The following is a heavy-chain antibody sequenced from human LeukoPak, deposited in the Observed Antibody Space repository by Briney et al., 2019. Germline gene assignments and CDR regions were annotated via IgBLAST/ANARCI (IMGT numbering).Heavy chain of an antibody. V-gene: IGHV4-34*01. Sequence: SETLSLTCAVYGGSFSGYYWSWIRQPPGKGLEWIGEINHSGSTNYNPSLKSRVTISVDTSKNQFFLKLSSVTAADTAVYYCARYVPVKTGPTRASFDYWGQGALVTVSS. CDR3: ARYVPVKTGPTRASFDY. D-gene: IGHD1-1*01. CDR2: INHSGST. J-gene: IGHJ4*02. CDR1: GGSFSGYY.